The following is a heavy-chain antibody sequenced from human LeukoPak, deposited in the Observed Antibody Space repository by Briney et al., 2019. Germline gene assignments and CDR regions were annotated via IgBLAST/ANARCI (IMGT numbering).Heavy chain of an antibody. CDR1: GLTFSTYS. CDR2: IYNSGGNI. V-gene: IGHV3-23*01. J-gene: IGHJ4*02. Sequence: GGSLRLSCAVSGLTFSTYSTTAVRQSPGEGLGWGSSIYNSGGNIFYADSVKGRVTISRDNSKNMLYLQMNSLRVEDTAVYYCAKDVAPDSGWDLDYWGQGTLVTVSS. D-gene: IGHD6-19*01. CDR3: AKDVAPDSGWDLDY.